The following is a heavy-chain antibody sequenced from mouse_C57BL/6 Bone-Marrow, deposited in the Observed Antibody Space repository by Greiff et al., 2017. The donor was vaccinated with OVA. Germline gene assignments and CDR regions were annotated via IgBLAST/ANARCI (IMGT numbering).Heavy chain of an antibody. D-gene: IGHD1-1*01. V-gene: IGHV1-54*01. Sequence: VQLQESGAELVRPGTSVKVSCKASGYAFTNYLIEWVKQRPGQGLEWIGVINPGSGGTNYNEKFKGKATLTADKSSSTAYMQLSSLTSEDSAVYFCARGLLPHYWGQGTTLTVSS. CDR1: GYAFTNYL. CDR2: INPGSGGT. J-gene: IGHJ2*01. CDR3: ARGLLPHY.